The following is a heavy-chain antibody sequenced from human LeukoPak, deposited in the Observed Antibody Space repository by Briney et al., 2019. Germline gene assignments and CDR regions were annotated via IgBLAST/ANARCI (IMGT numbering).Heavy chain of an antibody. CDR2: IWYGGSNK. Sequence: GGSLRLSCVVSGFNFDNFAMHWVRQAPGKGLEWVAVIWYGGSNKYYADSVKGRFTISRDNSKNTLYLQMNSLRAEDTAVYYCAKDAERSDFWSGYYTGDYYYYMDVWGKGTTVTVSS. J-gene: IGHJ6*03. D-gene: IGHD3-3*01. CDR1: GFNFDNFA. CDR3: AKDAERSDFWSGYYTGDYYYYMDV. V-gene: IGHV3-30*02.